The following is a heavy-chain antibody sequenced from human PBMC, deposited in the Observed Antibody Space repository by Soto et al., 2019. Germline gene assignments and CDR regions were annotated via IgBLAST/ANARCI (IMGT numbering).Heavy chain of an antibody. Sequence: PSETLSLTCTVSGGSISSYYWSWIRQPPGKGLEWIGYIYYSGSTNYNPSLKSRVTISVDTSKNQFSLKLSSVTAADTAVYYCARETASKWLRVNWFDPWGQGTLVTVSS. J-gene: IGHJ5*02. V-gene: IGHV4-59*01. CDR1: GGSISSYY. CDR3: ARETASKWLRVNWFDP. CDR2: IYYSGST. D-gene: IGHD3-22*01.